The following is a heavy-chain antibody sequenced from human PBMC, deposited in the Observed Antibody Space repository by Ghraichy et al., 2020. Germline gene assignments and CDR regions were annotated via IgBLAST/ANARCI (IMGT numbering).Heavy chain of an antibody. CDR2: IYYSGST. CDR1: GGSISSYY. D-gene: IGHD4-23*01. Sequence: SETLSLTCTVSGGSISSYYWSWIRQPPGKGLEWIGYIYYSGSTNYNPSLKSRVTISVDTSKNQFSLKLSSVTAADTAVYYCARGVAEEWTSVVNAFDIWGQGTMVTVSS. V-gene: IGHV4-59*01. J-gene: IGHJ3*02. CDR3: ARGVAEEWTSVVNAFDI.